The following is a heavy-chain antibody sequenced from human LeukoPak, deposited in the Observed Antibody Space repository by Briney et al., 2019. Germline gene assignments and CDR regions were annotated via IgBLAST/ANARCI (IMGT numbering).Heavy chain of an antibody. Sequence: SQTLSLTCTVSGGSISSGGYYWSWIRQHPGKGLEWIGYIYYSGSTYYNPSLKSRVTISVDTSKNQFSLKLSSVTAADTAVYYCARELWFGELRKAFDIWGQGTMVTVSS. CDR2: IYYSGST. J-gene: IGHJ3*02. V-gene: IGHV4-30-4*08. D-gene: IGHD3-10*01. CDR1: GGSISSGGYY. CDR3: ARELWFGELRKAFDI.